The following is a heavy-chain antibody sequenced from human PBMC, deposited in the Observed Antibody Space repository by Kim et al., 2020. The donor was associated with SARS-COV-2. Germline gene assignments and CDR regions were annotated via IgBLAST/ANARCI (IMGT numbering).Heavy chain of an antibody. D-gene: IGHD1-1*01. CDR2: IKSVGTTT. V-gene: IGHV3-74*01. Sequence: GGSLRLSCAASGFTFNDYWMHWVRQAPGKGLVWVSRIKSVGTTTSYADSVKGRFTISRDNAKNTLYLQMNSLRAEDTAVYYCTRGIGTTIFNNNWFDPWGQGTLVTVSS. CDR1: GFTFNDYW. J-gene: IGHJ5*02. CDR3: TRGIGTTIFNNNWFDP.